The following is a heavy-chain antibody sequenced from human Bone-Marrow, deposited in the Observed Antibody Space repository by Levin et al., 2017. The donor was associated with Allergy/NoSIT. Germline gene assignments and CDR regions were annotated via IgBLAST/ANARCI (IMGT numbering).Heavy chain of an antibody. D-gene: IGHD3-22*01. Sequence: KPGESLKISCKTSGHTFTSYNVYWVRQAPGQGLEYMGYINPNSGHTGFAQKFQGRLTMTRNSSITTAYMELSGLRSEDTAIYYCARGDCYSGSCYGPDWFDPWGQGTQVTVSS. CDR3: ARGDCYSGSCYGPDWFDP. V-gene: IGHV1-8*01. CDR1: GHTFTSYN. J-gene: IGHJ5*02. CDR2: INPNSGHT.